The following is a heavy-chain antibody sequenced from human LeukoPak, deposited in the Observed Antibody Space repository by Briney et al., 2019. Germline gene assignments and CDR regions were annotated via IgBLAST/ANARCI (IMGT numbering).Heavy chain of an antibody. CDR3: ARDRGYDSSGYYFSPDAFDI. J-gene: IGHJ3*02. D-gene: IGHD3-22*01. CDR1: GYTFTSYG. CDR2: INAYNGNT. Sequence: ASLKVSCKASGYTFTSYGISWVRQAPGQGLEWMGCINAYNGNTNYAQKLQGIVTMTTDTSTSTAYMELRSLRSEGTAVYYCARDRGYDSSGYYFSPDAFDIWGQGTMVTVSS. V-gene: IGHV1-18*01.